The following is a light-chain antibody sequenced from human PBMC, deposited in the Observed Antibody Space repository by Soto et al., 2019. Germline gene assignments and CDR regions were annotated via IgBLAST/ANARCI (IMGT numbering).Light chain of an antibody. CDR2: TLS. V-gene: IGKV2-40*01. J-gene: IGKJ2*01. CDR1: QGLLDRDAGNTY. Sequence: DIVMTQTPLSLPVTPGEPASISCRSSQGLLDRDAGNTYLDWYLQTPGQSPQLLIYTLSYRASGVADRCRGGGSGTDFTLKSSRVEAEDGGDYYCLQRRECPWTFGQGTKLEIK. CDR3: LQRRECPWT.